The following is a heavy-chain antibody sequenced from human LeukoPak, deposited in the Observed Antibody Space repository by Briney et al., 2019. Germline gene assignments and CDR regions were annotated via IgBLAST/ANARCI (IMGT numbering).Heavy chain of an antibody. D-gene: IGHD3-10*01. CDR1: GGSFSGYY. J-gene: IGHJ4*02. V-gene: IGHV4-34*01. Sequence: ETLSLTCAVYGGSFSGYYWSWIRQPPGKGLEWIGEINHSGSTNYNPSLKSRVTISVDTSKNQFSLKLSSVTAADTAVYYCATMVRGVLVYFDYWGQGPLVTVSS. CDR3: ATMVRGVLVYFDY. CDR2: INHSGST.